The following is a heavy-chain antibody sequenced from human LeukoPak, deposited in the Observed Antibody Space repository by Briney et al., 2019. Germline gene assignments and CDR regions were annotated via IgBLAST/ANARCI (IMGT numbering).Heavy chain of an antibody. Sequence: SETLSLTCTVSGGSISSYYWSWIRQPAGKGLEWIGRIYTSGSTNYNPSLKSRVTMSVDTSKNQFSLKLSSVTAADTAVYYCARDVPAAITLYYYYYYMDVWGKGTTVTVSS. D-gene: IGHD2-2*01. CDR2: IYTSGST. V-gene: IGHV4-4*07. J-gene: IGHJ6*03. CDR1: GGSISSYY. CDR3: ARDVPAAITLYYYYYYMDV.